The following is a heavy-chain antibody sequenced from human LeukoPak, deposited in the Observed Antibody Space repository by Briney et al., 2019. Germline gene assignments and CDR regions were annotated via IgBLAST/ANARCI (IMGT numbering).Heavy chain of an antibody. V-gene: IGHV4-34*01. D-gene: IGHD2-15*01. J-gene: IGHJ4*02. CDR3: ARESSVTATY. CDR2: INHSGST. CDR1: GGSFSGYY. Sequence: SETLSLTCAVYGGSFSGYYWSWLRQPPGKGLEWIGEINHSGSTNYNPSLKSRVTISVDTSKNQFSLKLSSVTAADTAVYYCARESSVTATYWGQGTLVIVSS.